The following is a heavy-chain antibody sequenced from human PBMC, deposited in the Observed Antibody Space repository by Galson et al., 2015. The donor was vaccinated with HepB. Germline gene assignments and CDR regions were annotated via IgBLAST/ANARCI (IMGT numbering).Heavy chain of an antibody. CDR1: GGTVDTYA. Sequence: SVKVSCKASGGTVDTYAISWVRQAPGQGLEWMGRLIPILGLRNYARKFQGRVTITGDRSTGTTYMDLVSLTSEDTAVYYCATKFYHDSSDSEELDHWGQGTLVTVSS. CDR2: LIPILGLR. CDR3: ATKFYHDSSDSEELDH. D-gene: IGHD3-22*01. V-gene: IGHV1-69*04. J-gene: IGHJ4*02.